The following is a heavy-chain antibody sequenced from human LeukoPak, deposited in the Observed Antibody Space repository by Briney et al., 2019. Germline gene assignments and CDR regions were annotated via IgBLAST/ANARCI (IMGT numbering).Heavy chain of an antibody. CDR3: ARQRAAAVVFDY. CDR2: IYYSGST. CDR1: GGSISSSSYY. V-gene: IGHV4-39*01. D-gene: IGHD6-13*01. Sequence: PSETLSLTCTVSGGSISSSSYYWGWIRQPPGKGLEWIGSIYYSGSTYYNPSLKSRVTISVDTSKNQFSLKLSSVTAADTAVYYCARQRAAAVVFDYWGQGTLVTVSS. J-gene: IGHJ4*02.